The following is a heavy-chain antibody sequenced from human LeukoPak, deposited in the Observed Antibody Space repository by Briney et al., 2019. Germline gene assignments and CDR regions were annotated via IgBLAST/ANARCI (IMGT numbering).Heavy chain of an antibody. CDR2: ISYDGSNK. V-gene: IGHV3-30-3*01. CDR1: GFTFSSYA. J-gene: IGHJ4*02. Sequence: PGGSLRLSYAASGFTFSSYAMHWVRQAPGKGLEWVAVISYDGSNKYYADSVRGRFTVSRDNSKNTLYLQMDSLRAEDTAVYYCANTHCDSSPIVWNFWGQGTLVTVSS. D-gene: IGHD6-6*01. CDR3: ANTHCDSSPIVWNF.